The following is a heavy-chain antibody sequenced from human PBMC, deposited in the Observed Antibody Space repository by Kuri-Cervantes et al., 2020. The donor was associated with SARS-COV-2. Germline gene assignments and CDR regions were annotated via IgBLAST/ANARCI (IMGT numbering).Heavy chain of an antibody. CDR1: GVTFTRDT. V-gene: IGHV1-69*04. CDR3: ARDRSAWPFDY. Sequence: KISCKASGVTFTRDTINWVRQAPGQGPEWMGRIIPDLGVTNYARKFQGRVTITADKPTNTAYMDLNSLTSEDTAVYYCARDRSAWPFDYWGQGTLVTVSS. CDR2: IIPDLGVT. D-gene: IGHD6-19*01. J-gene: IGHJ4*02.